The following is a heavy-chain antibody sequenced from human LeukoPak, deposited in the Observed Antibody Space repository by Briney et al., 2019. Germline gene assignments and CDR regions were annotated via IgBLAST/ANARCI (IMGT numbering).Heavy chain of an antibody. Sequence: GGSLRLSCAASGFTFSSYAMHWVRQAPGKGLEWVALISYDGSGQYYTESVKGRFTISRDNSKNPLYLQMNSLRAEDTAVYYCARDFTTTHRIVVVVAATGLDYWGQGTLVTVSS. J-gene: IGHJ4*02. CDR2: ISYDGSGQ. V-gene: IGHV3-30-3*01. CDR3: ARDFTTTHRIVVVVAATGLDY. CDR1: GFTFSSYA. D-gene: IGHD2-15*01.